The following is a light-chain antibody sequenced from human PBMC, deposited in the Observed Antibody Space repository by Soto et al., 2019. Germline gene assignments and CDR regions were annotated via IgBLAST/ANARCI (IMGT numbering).Light chain of an antibody. V-gene: IGLV1-40*01. CDR3: QSYDSSLTGPV. Sequence: QAVVTQSPSVSGAPGQRVIISCTGSSSNIGAGYDVHWYQQLPGTAPKVLIYGNNNRPSGVPDRFSGSKSGTSASLAITGLQAEDEADYYCQSYDSSLTGPVFGGGTKLTVL. CDR1: SSNIGAGYD. CDR2: GNN. J-gene: IGLJ3*02.